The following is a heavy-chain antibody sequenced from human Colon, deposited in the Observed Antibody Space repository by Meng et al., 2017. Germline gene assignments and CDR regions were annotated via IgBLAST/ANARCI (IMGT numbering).Heavy chain of an antibody. CDR2: ISSSSRYI. D-gene: IGHD2-21*02. J-gene: IGHJ4*02. Sequence: GESLKISCATSGFIFSDHYIDWVRQAPGKGLEWVSSISSSSRYIYYADSVKGRFTISRDKAKNSLYLQMNSLRAEDTAVYYCARESFPSTAIDYWGQGTLVTVSS. CDR1: GFIFSDHY. V-gene: IGHV3-21*01. CDR3: ARESFPSTAIDY.